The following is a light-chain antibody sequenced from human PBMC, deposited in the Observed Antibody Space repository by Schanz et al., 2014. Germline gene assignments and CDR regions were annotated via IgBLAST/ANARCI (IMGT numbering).Light chain of an antibody. Sequence: DIQMTQSPSSLSASLGDRVTITCRASQSISNKLNWYQYKPGKAPELLIYDASSLQSGVPSRFSGSGSGTDFTLTISSLQPEDFATYYCQQSYITPWTFGQGTKVEIK. CDR3: QQSYITPWT. J-gene: IGKJ1*01. V-gene: IGKV1-39*01. CDR2: DAS. CDR1: QSISNK.